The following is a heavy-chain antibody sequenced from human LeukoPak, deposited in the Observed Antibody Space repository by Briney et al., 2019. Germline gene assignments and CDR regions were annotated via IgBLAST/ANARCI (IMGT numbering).Heavy chain of an antibody. D-gene: IGHD5-18*01. Sequence: SETVSCKGSGSGCTVCCLHWSWLPPPPGQELEGLGYIYYSGSTNYNPSLKSRVTISVHTSKNQFSLKLSSVTAADTAVYYCARVQIGYSYGLFDYWGQGTLVTVSS. CDR2: IYYSGST. CDR3: ARVQIGYSYGLFDY. J-gene: IGHJ4*02. V-gene: IGHV4-59*02. CDR1: GCTVCCLH.